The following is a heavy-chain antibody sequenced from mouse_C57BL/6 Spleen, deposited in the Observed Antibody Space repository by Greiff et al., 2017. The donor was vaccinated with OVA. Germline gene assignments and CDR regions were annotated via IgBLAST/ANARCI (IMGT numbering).Heavy chain of an antibody. D-gene: IGHD1-1*01. CDR3: ATITTVAFDY. Sequence: QVQLQQPGAELVKPGASVKLSCKASGYTFTSYWMHWVKQRPGQGLEWIGMIHPNSGSTNYNEKFKSKATLTVDKSASTAYMQLSSLTSEDSAVYYCATITTVAFDYWGQGTTLTVSS. V-gene: IGHV1-64*01. CDR2: IHPNSGST. J-gene: IGHJ2*01. CDR1: GYTFTSYW.